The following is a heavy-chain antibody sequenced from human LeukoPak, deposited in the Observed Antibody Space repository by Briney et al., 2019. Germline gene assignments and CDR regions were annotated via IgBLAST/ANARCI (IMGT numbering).Heavy chain of an antibody. D-gene: IGHD3-22*01. CDR3: AMDYYDSNGYSRGWDY. V-gene: IGHV3-30*04. CDR1: GFTFTSLP. Sequence: PGRSLRLSCAASGFTFTSLPLHWVRQAPGRGLEWVAVSSTHGSDEYYAASVKGRFTVFSDNSKKTVYLQMDSLRAEDTAVYHCAMDYYDSNGYSRGWDYWGQGTLVTVSS. J-gene: IGHJ4*02. CDR2: SSTHGSDE.